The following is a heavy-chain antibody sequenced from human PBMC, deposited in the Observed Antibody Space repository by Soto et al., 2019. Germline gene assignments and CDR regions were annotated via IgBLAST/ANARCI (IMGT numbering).Heavy chain of an antibody. Sequence: PVWSLRLSCTSSVFTFNTHWMHWVRQAPGKGLVWVSRIYFDGITTNYADSVKGRLTVSRDNAKNTVYLHVNTLRDEDTAVYYCARGGAMGVDYWGQGTLVTVSS. J-gene: IGHJ4*02. CDR3: ARGGAMGVDY. CDR2: IYFDGITT. V-gene: IGHV3-74*01. D-gene: IGHD1-26*01. CDR1: VFTFNTHW.